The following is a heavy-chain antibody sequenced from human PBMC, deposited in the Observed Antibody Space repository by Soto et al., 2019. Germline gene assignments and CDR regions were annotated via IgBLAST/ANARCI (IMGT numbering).Heavy chain of an antibody. V-gene: IGHV3-49*03. CDR3: PRHPLFSWGPPYYYGMDV. Sequence: SLRLSCTASGFTFGDYAMSWFRQAPGKGLEWVGFIRSKAYGGTTEYAASVKGRFTISRDDSKSIAYLQMNSLKTEDTAVYYCPRHPLFSWGPPYYYGMDVWGQGTTVTVSS. J-gene: IGHJ6*02. CDR1: GFTFGDYA. D-gene: IGHD6-13*01. CDR2: IRSKAYGGTT.